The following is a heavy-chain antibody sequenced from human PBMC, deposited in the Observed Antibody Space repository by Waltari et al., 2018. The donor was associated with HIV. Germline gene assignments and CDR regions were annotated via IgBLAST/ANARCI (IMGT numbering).Heavy chain of an antibody. Sequence: QVQLVQSGAEVKNPGASVKVSCKVSGHTLSELSIHWVRQVPGKGLEWMGNFDPEDEETIYAQKCQGRVTMTEDTSSDTAYMELSSLTSGDTAVYYCATDFSGMVRAYSYYSLDVWGQGTTVTVSS. V-gene: IGHV1-24*01. CDR1: GHTLSELS. CDR2: FDPEDEET. J-gene: IGHJ6*02. CDR3: ATDFSGMVRAYSYYSLDV. D-gene: IGHD3-10*01.